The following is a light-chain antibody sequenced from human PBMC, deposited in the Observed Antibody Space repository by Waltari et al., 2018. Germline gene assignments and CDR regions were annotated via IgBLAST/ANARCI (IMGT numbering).Light chain of an antibody. V-gene: IGLV3-19*01. CDR1: SLRTYY. CDR3: NSRDSSGNPYV. CDR2: GKN. J-gene: IGLJ1*01. Sequence: SSELTQDPAVSVALGQTVRITCQGDSLRTYYAKWYQQKTGQATVLVIDGKNNRHSGSPDRLAACSSGNTASLTIAGAQAEDEADYYCNSRDSSGNPYVFGSGTKVTVL.